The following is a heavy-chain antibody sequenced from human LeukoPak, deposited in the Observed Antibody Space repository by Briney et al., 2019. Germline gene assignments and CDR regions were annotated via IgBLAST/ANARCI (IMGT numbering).Heavy chain of an antibody. CDR1: GFTFSSYS. Sequence: GGSLRLSCAASGFTFSSYSMNWVRQAPGKGLEWVSFIYSGGDTKYADSVRGRFTISRDSSKNTLFLQMNSLRAEDTAVYFCAKWYCSTTSCYYDYWGQGTLVTVSS. D-gene: IGHD2-2*01. CDR2: IYSGGDT. J-gene: IGHJ4*02. V-gene: IGHV3-53*01. CDR3: AKWYCSTTSCYYDY.